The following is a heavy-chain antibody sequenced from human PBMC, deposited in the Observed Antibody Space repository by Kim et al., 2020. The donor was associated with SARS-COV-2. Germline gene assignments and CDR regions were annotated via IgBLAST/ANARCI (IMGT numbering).Heavy chain of an antibody. J-gene: IGHJ5*02. Sequence: YTEKCQDRLTITADESTSTTYMELSSLTSEDTAVYYCAKSTARASYNWFDPWGQGTLVTVSS. D-gene: IGHD6-6*01. CDR3: AKSTARASYNWFDP. V-gene: IGHV1-69*01.